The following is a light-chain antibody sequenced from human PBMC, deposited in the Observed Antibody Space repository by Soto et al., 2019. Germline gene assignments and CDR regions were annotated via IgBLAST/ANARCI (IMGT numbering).Light chain of an antibody. CDR2: GVS. J-gene: IGKJ1*01. CDR3: QHYGYPQWT. Sequence: EIVLTQSPGTLSLSPGERATLSCRASQSGRDMYLAWYQQKPGQPPRLLIYGVSSRAYGIPDRFSGSGSGTDFTLTISRLETEDLAVYYCQHYGYPQWTFGQGTKVEIK. CDR1: QSGRDMY. V-gene: IGKV3-20*01.